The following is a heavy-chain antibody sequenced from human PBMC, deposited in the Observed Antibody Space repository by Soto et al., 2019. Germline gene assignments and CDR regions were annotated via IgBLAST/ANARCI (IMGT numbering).Heavy chain of an antibody. V-gene: IGHV3-30*18. D-gene: IGHD3-10*01. CDR2: ISSDGNNQ. CDR3: AKERGVLDAFDI. J-gene: IGHJ3*02. Sequence: QVQLVESGGGVVQPGRSLRLSCAASGFTSSSFVIHWVRQAPGKGLEWLAVISSDGNNQYYADSVKGRFTISRDNSKNTLYLQVNSLRAEDTAVYFCAKERGVLDAFDIWGQGTTVTVSS. CDR1: GFTSSSFV.